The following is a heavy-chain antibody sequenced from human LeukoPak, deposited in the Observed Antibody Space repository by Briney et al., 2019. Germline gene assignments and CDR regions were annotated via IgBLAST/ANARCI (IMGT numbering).Heavy chain of an antibody. Sequence: GGSLRLSCAASGFTFSSYGMHWVRQAPGKGLEWVAVIWYDGSIKFYVDSVKGRFTISRDNAKNSLYLQMNSLRAEDTAVYYCARDQEDTAMPRGWFDPWGQGTLVTVSS. CDR2: IWYDGSIK. J-gene: IGHJ5*02. CDR1: GFTFSSYG. D-gene: IGHD5-18*01. CDR3: ARDQEDTAMPRGWFDP. V-gene: IGHV3-33*01.